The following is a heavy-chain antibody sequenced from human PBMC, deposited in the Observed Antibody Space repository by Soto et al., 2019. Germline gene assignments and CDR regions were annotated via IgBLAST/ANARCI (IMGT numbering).Heavy chain of an antibody. CDR3: ARGKGGVLMVYEGGSRRWYGMDV. D-gene: IGHD2-8*01. J-gene: IGHJ6*02. CDR1: GYTFTGYY. V-gene: IGHV1-2*02. CDR2: INPNSGGT. Sequence: ASVKVSCKASGYTFTGYYMHWVRQAPGQGLEWMGWINPNSGGTNYAQKFQGRVTMTRDTSISTAYMELSRLRSDDTAVYYCARGKGGVLMVYEGGSRRWYGMDVWGQGTTVTVSS.